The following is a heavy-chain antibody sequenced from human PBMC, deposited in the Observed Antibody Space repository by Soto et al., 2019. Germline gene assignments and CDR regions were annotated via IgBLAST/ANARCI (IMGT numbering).Heavy chain of an antibody. CDR1: GFTFSSYA. CDR3: AKNTVCSSTSCYLDY. Sequence: EVQLLESGGGLVQPGGSLRLSCAASGFTFSSYAMSWVRQAPGKGLEWVTVISGSAGSTYYADSVKGRFTISRDNSKDTLYLQMNSLRAEDTAVYYCAKNTVCSSTSCYLDYWDQGTLVTVSS. CDR2: ISGSAGST. D-gene: IGHD2-2*01. V-gene: IGHV3-23*01. J-gene: IGHJ4*02.